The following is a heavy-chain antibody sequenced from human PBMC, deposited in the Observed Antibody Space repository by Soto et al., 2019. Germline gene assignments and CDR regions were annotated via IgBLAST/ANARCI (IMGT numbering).Heavy chain of an antibody. CDR3: ARDKGPRYYHYGMDV. CDR1: ALTFTDYY. V-gene: IGHV1-2*02. CDR2: INPNSGGT. Sequence: AAVKVSCKRSALTFTDYYIHWVRQAPGQGLEWMGWINPNSGGTNYAQKFQGRVTMTRDTSISTAYTELSSAYMELSRLRYDDTAIYYCARDKGPRYYHYGMDVWGQGTTVTVSS. J-gene: IGHJ6*02.